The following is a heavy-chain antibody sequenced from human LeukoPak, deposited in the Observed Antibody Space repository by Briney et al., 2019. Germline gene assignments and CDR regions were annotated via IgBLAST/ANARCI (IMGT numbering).Heavy chain of an antibody. CDR3: ARRVEMATIRYFDY. CDR1: GFTFSIYA. Sequence: GGSLRLSCAASGFTFSIYAMSWVRQAPGKGLEWVSAISGSGGSTYYADSVKGRFTISRDNSKNTLYLQMNSLRAEDTAVYYCARRVEMATIRYFDYWGQGTLVTVSS. V-gene: IGHV3-23*01. J-gene: IGHJ4*02. CDR2: ISGSGGST. D-gene: IGHD5-24*01.